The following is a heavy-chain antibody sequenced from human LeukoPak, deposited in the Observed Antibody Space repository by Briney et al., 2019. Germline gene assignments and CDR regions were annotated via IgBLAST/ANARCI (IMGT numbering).Heavy chain of an antibody. D-gene: IGHD3-22*01. Sequence: GGSLRLSCAASGFTFNDYYMSWIRQAPGKGLEWVSYISSSGSTIYYADSVKGRFTISRDNAKNSLYLQMNSLRAEDTAVYYCARDPSATMIVVRYYYYGMDVWGQGTTVTVSS. CDR3: ARDPSATMIVVRYYYYGMDV. CDR2: ISSSGSTI. V-gene: IGHV3-11*01. CDR1: GFTFNDYY. J-gene: IGHJ6*02.